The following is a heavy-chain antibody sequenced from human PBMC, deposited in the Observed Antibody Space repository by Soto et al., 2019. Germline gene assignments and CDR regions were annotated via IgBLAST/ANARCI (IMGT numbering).Heavy chain of an antibody. D-gene: IGHD2-15*01. CDR1: GYSFTSYW. Sequence: GESLKLSCKGSGYSFTSYWIGWVRQMPGKGLEWMGIIYPGDSDTRYSPSFQGQVTISADKSISTAYLQWSSLKASDTAMYYCARHGVRYCSGGSCYSRTYYGMDVWGQGTTVTVSS. V-gene: IGHV5-51*01. CDR2: IYPGDSDT. CDR3: ARHGVRYCSGGSCYSRTYYGMDV. J-gene: IGHJ6*02.